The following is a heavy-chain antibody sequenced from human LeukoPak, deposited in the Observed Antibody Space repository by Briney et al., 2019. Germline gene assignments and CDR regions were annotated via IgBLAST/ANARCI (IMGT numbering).Heavy chain of an antibody. Sequence: SQTLSLTCTVSVGSISSGDYYWSWIRQPPGKGLEGIGYIYYSGSTYYNPSLKSRVTISVDTSKNQFSLKLSSVTAADTAVYYCARDYGDYVRRFDPWGQGTLVTVSS. V-gene: IGHV4-30-4*01. CDR2: IYYSGST. CDR3: ARDYGDYVRRFDP. J-gene: IGHJ5*02. CDR1: VGSISSGDYY. D-gene: IGHD3-16*01.